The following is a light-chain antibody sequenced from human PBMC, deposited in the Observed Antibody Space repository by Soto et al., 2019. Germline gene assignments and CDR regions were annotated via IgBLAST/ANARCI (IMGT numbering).Light chain of an antibody. Sequence: DIQMTQSPSSLSTSVGASVTITCRASQRINIYLNWYRQKPGKAPELLIYSASNLQSGVPSRFSGSGSGTDFTLTISSLQPEDFATYYCQQSFSTPTFGQGTRWRL. J-gene: IGKJ5*01. CDR3: QQSFSTPT. CDR2: SAS. CDR1: QRINIY. V-gene: IGKV1-39*01.